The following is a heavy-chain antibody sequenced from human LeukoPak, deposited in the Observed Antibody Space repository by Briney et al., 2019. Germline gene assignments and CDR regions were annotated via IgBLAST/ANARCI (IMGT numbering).Heavy chain of an antibody. CDR2: ISYDGSNK. V-gene: IGHV3-30*18. D-gene: IGHD4-17*01. CDR3: AKGGDYGDLGYYFDY. CDR1: GFTFSSYT. Sequence: GGSLRLSCAASGFTFSSYTMNWVRQAPGKGLEWVAVISYDGSNKYYADSVKGRFTISRDDSKNTLYLQMSSLRAEDTAVYYCAKGGDYGDLGYYFDYWGQGTLVTVSS. J-gene: IGHJ4*02.